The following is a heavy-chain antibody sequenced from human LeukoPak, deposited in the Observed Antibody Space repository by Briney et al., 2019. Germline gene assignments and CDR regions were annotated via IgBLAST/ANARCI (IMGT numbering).Heavy chain of an antibody. J-gene: IGHJ1*01. Sequence: GGSLRLSCAASGFTISDYYMSWIRQAPGKGLEWVSHISSSNSYTNYADSVKGRFYADSVKGRFTISRDNAKNSLYLQMNSLRAEDTAVYYCASLTYYFDSSGYYPGYFQHWGQGTLVTVSS. V-gene: IGHV3-11*03. CDR3: ASLTYYFDSSGYYPGYFQH. CDR1: GFTISDYY. D-gene: IGHD3-22*01. CDR2: ISSSNSYT.